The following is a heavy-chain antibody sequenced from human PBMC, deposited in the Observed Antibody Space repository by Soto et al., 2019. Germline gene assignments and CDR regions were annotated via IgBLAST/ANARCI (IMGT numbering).Heavy chain of an antibody. CDR1: GGSFSGYY. V-gene: IGHV4-34*01. J-gene: IGHJ5*02. D-gene: IGHD6-13*01. CDR3: ARGPRVYSSSWYFRNWFDP. Sequence: PSDSMYLTCAVYGGSFSGYYWSWIRQPPGKGLEWIGEINHSGSTNYNPSLKSRVTISVDTSKNQFSLKLSSVTAADTAVYYCARGPRVYSSSWYFRNWFDPWGQGTLVTVSS. CDR2: INHSGST.